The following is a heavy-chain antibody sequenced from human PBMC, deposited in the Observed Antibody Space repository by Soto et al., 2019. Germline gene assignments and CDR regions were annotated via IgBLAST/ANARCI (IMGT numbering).Heavy chain of an antibody. Sequence: PSETLSLTCTVSGGSISSGGYCWSWIRQHPGKGLEWIGYIYYSGSTYYNPSLKSRVTISVDTSKNQFSLKLSSVTAADTAVYYCARKERDIVVVPAAMLGTSSGGMDVWGQGTTVTVSS. CDR1: GGSISSGGYC. J-gene: IGHJ6*02. D-gene: IGHD2-2*01. CDR2: IYYSGST. V-gene: IGHV4-31*03. CDR3: ARKERDIVVVPAAMLGTSSGGMDV.